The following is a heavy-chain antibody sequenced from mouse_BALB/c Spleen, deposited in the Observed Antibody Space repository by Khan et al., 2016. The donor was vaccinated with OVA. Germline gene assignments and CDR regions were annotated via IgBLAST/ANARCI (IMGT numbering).Heavy chain of an antibody. CDR2: IWSGGST. V-gene: IGHV2-2*02. Sequence: QVQLKESGPGLVQPSQSLSITCTVSGFSLTSYGVPWVRQSPGKGLEWLGVIWSGGSTDYNSAFISRLTISKDNSKSQVFFKMNSLQANDTAIYYCARTYFSYGNYGDDYTMEYWGQGTSVTVSS. CDR1: GFSLTSYG. D-gene: IGHD2-1*01. J-gene: IGHJ4*01. CDR3: ARTYFSYGNYGDDYTMEY.